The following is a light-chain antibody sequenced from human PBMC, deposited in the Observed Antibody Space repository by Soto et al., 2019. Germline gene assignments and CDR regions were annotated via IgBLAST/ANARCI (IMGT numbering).Light chain of an antibody. CDR1: QSVSNNY. CDR2: GSS. J-gene: IGKJ2*01. CDR3: HQYGSSPPYT. V-gene: IGKV3-20*01. Sequence: EVVLTQSPGTLSLSPGESATLSCRASQSVSNNYFAWYQQKPGQAPRLLIFGSSDSATGLPDRFSGSGSGTDFTLTISRLEPEDFAVYYCHQYGSSPPYTFGQGTKLEIK.